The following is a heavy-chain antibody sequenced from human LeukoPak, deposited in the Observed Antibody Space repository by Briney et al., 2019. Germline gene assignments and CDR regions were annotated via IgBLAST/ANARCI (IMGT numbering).Heavy chain of an antibody. CDR2: IYYSGST. CDR1: GGSISGSSYY. V-gene: IGHV4-39*01. Sequence: SETLSLTCTVSGGSISGSSYYWGWIRQPPGKGLEWIGSIYYSGSTYYNPSLKSRVTISVDTSKNQFSLKLSSVTAADTAVYYCARRDIVLMVYWGQGTLVTVSS. D-gene: IGHD2-8*01. CDR3: ARRDIVLMVY. J-gene: IGHJ4*02.